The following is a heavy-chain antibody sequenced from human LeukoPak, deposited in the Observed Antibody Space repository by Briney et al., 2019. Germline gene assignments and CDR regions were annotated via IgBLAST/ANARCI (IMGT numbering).Heavy chain of an antibody. CDR1: GFTFSSDW. CDR3: ARARSDYGGAFDI. D-gene: IGHD4-17*01. Sequence: GGSLRLSCAASGFTFSSDWMSWVCQAPGKGLEWVANIKQDGSEKYYVDSVKGRFTISRDNAKNSLYLQVNSLTAEDTAMYYCARARSDYGGAFDIWGQGTMVTVSS. CDR2: IKQDGSEK. J-gene: IGHJ3*02. V-gene: IGHV3-7*04.